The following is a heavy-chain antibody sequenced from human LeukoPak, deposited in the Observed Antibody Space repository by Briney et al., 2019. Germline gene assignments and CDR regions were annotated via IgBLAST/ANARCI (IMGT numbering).Heavy chain of an antibody. CDR3: ARDISPSPYFDY. CDR1: GFTFSSYS. CDR2: ISSSSSYI. Sequence: GGSLRLSCAASGFTFSSYSMNWVRQAPGKGLEWVSSISSSSSYIYYADSVKGRFTISRDNAKNPLYLQMNSLRAEDTAVYYCARDISPSPYFDYWGQGTLVTVSS. V-gene: IGHV3-21*01. J-gene: IGHJ4*02.